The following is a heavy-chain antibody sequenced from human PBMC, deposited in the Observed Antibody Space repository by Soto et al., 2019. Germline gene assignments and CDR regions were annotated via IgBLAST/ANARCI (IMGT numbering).Heavy chain of an antibody. V-gene: IGHV3-30*18. CDR1: GFSFNKYG. J-gene: IGHJ5*02. Sequence: PGGSLRLSCAASGFSFNKYGRHWVRQAPGKGLEWVAYVSSDGSNQYYADSVKGRFTISRDNSKSTLFLQLDSLRVDDTAVYYCAKDRVIQLLPIWPDPWGQGTLVTVSS. D-gene: IGHD2-2*01. CDR2: VSSDGSNQ. CDR3: AKDRVIQLLPIWPDP.